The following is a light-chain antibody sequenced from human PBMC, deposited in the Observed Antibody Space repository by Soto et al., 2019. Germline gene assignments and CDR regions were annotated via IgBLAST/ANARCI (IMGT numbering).Light chain of an antibody. Sequence: EIVLTQSPATLSVSPGERATLSCRASHGVFSNVAWYQQKPGQAPRLLIYGASTRAAAIPARFSGRGSGTDFTLTISRLQSEDFAVYFCHHYHNWPRTFGQGTKVYVK. V-gene: IGKV3D-15*01. J-gene: IGKJ1*01. CDR1: HGVFSN. CDR3: HHYHNWPRT. CDR2: GAS.